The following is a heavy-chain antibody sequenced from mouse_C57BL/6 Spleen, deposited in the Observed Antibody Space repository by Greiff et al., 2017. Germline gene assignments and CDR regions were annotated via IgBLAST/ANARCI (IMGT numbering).Heavy chain of an antibody. CDR1: GYTFTSYW. D-gene: IGHD2-12*01. CDR3: ARRTFTMGRDY. Sequence: QVQLQQPGAELVKPGASVKMSCKASGYTFTSYWITWVKQRPGQGLEWIGDIYPGSGSTNYNEKFKSKATLPVDTSSSTAYMQLSSLTSEDSAVYYCARRTFTMGRDYWGQGTTLTVSS. J-gene: IGHJ2*01. V-gene: IGHV1-55*01. CDR2: IYPGSGST.